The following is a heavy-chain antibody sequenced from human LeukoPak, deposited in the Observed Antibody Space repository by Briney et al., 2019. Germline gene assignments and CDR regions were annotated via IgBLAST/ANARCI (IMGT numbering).Heavy chain of an antibody. CDR2: FDPEDGET. D-gene: IGHD3-22*01. CDR3: ARRDSRGFSFDY. CDR1: GYTLTELS. V-gene: IGHV1-24*01. Sequence: GASVKVSCKVSGYTLTELSMHWVRQAPGKGLEWMGGFDPEDGETIYAQKFQGRVTMTTDTSTGTVYMELSSLRSEDTAMYYCARRDSRGFSFDYWGQETLVTVSS. J-gene: IGHJ4*02.